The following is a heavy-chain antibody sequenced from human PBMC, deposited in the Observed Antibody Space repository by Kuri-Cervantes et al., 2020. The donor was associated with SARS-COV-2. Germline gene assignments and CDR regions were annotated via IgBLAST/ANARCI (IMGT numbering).Heavy chain of an antibody. D-gene: IGHD3-22*01. CDR3: ARDGTYYYDPENYMDV. J-gene: IGHJ6*03. CDR2: ISSNGGST. Sequence: GGSLRLSCAASGFTFSSYAMHWVRQAPGKGLEYVSAISSNGGSTYYADSVKGRFTISKDNARNSVYLQMNSLRAEDTAVYYCARDGTYYYDPENYMDVWGKGTTVTVSS. V-gene: IGHV3-64*02. CDR1: GFTFSSYA.